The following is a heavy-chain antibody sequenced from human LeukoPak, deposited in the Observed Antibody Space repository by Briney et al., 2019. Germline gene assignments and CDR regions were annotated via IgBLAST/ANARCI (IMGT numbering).Heavy chain of an antibody. CDR2: ISGSGGST. V-gene: IGHV3-23*01. D-gene: IGHD3-22*01. J-gene: IGHJ3*02. CDR1: GFTFSSYA. Sequence: GGSLRLSCAASGFTFSSYAMNWVRQAPGKGLEWVSAISGSGGSTYYADSVKGRFTISKDNSKNTLYLQMNSLRAEDTAVYYCATFPPITYYYDSSGYSIIDAFDIWGQGTMVTVSS. CDR3: ATFPPITYYYDSSGYSIIDAFDI.